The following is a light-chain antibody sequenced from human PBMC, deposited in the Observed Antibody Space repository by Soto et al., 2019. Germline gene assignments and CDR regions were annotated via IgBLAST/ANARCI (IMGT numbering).Light chain of an antibody. J-gene: IGKJ3*01. CDR2: GAS. V-gene: IGKV3-20*01. Sequence: ETGLTKSQRTLSLSPLERATLSCSTSQSVSSSYLAWYQQKPGQAPRLLISGASNRATGIPDRFSGSGSGTDVILTISRLEPEDFAVYYCQVYSNAPPFTFGPGTKVDIK. CDR1: QSVSSSY. CDR3: QVYSNAPPFT.